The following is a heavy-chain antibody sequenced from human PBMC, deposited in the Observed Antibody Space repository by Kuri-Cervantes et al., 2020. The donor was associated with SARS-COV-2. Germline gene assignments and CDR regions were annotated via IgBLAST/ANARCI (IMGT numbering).Heavy chain of an antibody. Sequence: ASVKVSCKVSGYTLTELSMHWVRQAPGKGLEWMGGFDPEDGETIYAQKFQGRVTMTEDTSTDTAYMELSSLRSEDTAVYYCARGILVGAPRGYYFDYWGQGTLVTVSS. D-gene: IGHD1-26*01. J-gene: IGHJ4*02. CDR3: ARGILVGAPRGYYFDY. V-gene: IGHV1-24*01. CDR1: GYTLTELS. CDR2: FDPEDGET.